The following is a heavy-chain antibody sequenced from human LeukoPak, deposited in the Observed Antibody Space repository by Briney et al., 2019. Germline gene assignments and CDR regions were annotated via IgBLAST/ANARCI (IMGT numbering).Heavy chain of an antibody. Sequence: QSGGSLRLSCAASGFTFSSYAMYWVRQAPGKGLEYVSAITSNGGSTYYANSVKGRFTISRDNSKNTLHLQMGSLGAEDMAVYYCARGNSVTYHFYGLDVWGQGTTVTVSS. D-gene: IGHD4-17*01. J-gene: IGHJ6*02. CDR2: ITSNGGST. CDR3: ARGNSVTYHFYGLDV. CDR1: GFTFSSYA. V-gene: IGHV3-64*01.